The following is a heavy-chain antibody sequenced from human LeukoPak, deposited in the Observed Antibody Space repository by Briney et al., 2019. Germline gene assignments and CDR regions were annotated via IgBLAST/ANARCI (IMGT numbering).Heavy chain of an antibody. Sequence: GGSLRLSCAASGFTFRIYSMNWVRQAPGTGLEWVSSIGPSSGDIYYADSVKGRFTISSDNPKNTLYLQMDSLRAEDTAVYYCARAAHTTYVLGRYYYYAMDVWGQGTTVTVSS. CDR3: ARAAHTTYVLGRYYYYAMDV. CDR1: GFTFRIYS. V-gene: IGHV3-21*01. CDR2: IGPSSGDI. D-gene: IGHD3-10*01. J-gene: IGHJ6*02.